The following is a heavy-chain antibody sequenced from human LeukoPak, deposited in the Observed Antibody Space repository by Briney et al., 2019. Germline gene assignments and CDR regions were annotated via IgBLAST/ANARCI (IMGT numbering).Heavy chain of an antibody. CDR1: GDSITSGTYY. J-gene: IGHJ4*02. CDR3: ARDAGRYNFLDY. Sequence: SGTLSLTCAVPGDSITSGTYYWSWIRQHPGKGLEWIGYIYYSGSTYYNPSLNSRVSMSVDTSKNQVSLKLTSVTAADTALYYCARDAGRYNFLDYWGQGTLVTVSS. CDR2: IYYSGST. D-gene: IGHD2/OR15-2a*01. V-gene: IGHV4-31*11.